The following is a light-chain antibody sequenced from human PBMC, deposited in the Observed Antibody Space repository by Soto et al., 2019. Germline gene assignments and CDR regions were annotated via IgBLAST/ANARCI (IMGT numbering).Light chain of an antibody. V-gene: IGKV3-15*01. CDR1: QNVYNN. CDR3: QQCRNSPLT. Sequence: EIVMTQSPATLSVSPGEGATLSCKASQNVYNNLAWYQQRPGQPPRLLIYDASTRATGISARFSGSGYGTEFTLTISSLQSEDFALYFCQQCRNSPLTFGGGTKVEIK. CDR2: DAS. J-gene: IGKJ4*01.